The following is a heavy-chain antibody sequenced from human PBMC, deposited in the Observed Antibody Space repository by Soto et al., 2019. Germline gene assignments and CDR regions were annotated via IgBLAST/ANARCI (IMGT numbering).Heavy chain of an antibody. CDR2: ISGSGGST. Sequence: VGSLRLSCAASGFTFSSYAMSWVRQAPGKGLEWVSAISGSGGSTYYADSVKGRFTISRDNSKNTLYLQMNSLRAEDTAVYYCAKDRNSSGWYYYYYGMDVWGQGTTVTVSS. J-gene: IGHJ6*02. V-gene: IGHV3-23*01. CDR1: GFTFSSYA. D-gene: IGHD6-19*01. CDR3: AKDRNSSGWYYYYYGMDV.